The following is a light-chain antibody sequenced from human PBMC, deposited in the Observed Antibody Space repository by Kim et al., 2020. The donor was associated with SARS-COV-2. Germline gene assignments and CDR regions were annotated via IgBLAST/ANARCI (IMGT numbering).Light chain of an antibody. Sequence: VNTACTGTRRASGGSNRGYWDQQHTGKATDLMIYEDNKRPSGVPDRFSCSNSGNTATRTVSRLEAEDEADYYCSSYASSNDRMVFGGGTQLTVL. V-gene: IGLV2-8*01. CDR3: SSYASSNDRMV. CDR2: EDN. J-gene: IGLJ2*01. CDR1: RRASGGSNR.